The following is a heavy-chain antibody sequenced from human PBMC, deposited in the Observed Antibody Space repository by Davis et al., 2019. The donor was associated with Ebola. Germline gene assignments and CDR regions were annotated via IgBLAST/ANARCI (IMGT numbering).Heavy chain of an antibody. CDR1: GFSLTTSGLG. CDR3: GRESARHAGYSGKGYWFDP. D-gene: IGHD5-18*01. J-gene: IGHJ5*02. Sequence: SGPTLVKPTQTLTLTCTFSGFSLTTSGLGVGWIRQPPGKALEWLAVIYWDDDKRYNPSLETRLTITKDTSKNQVVLMMTNMGHVDTATYYCGRESARHAGYSGKGYWFDPWGQGTLVTVSS. V-gene: IGHV2-5*02. CDR2: IYWDDDK.